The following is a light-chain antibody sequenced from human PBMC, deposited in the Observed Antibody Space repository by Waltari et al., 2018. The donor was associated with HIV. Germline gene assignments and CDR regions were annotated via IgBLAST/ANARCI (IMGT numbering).Light chain of an antibody. Sequence: QSVLTQPPSASAPPGQRVTIPCSGSWSNIGRQTVNWYQQPPGTAPKLLIYSNDPRPSGVPDRFSGSKSGTSASLAISGLQSEDEAGYYCAAWDVSLNGLVFGGGTKVTVL. CDR3: AAWDVSLNGLV. CDR2: SND. V-gene: IGLV1-44*01. CDR1: WSNIGRQT. J-gene: IGLJ2*01.